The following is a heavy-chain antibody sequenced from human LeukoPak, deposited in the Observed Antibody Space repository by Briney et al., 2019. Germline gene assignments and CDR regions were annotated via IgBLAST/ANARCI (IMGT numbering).Heavy chain of an antibody. Sequence: GGSLRLSCTASGFTFSSYAMSWVRQAPGKGLEWVANIKKDGSEKYYVDSVKGRFTISRDNAKTSLYLQMNSLRAEDTAVYYCARDLSGVTGYTYGRGIDYWGQGTLVTVSS. D-gene: IGHD5-18*01. V-gene: IGHV3-7*01. J-gene: IGHJ4*02. CDR2: IKKDGSEK. CDR3: ARDLSGVTGYTYGRGIDY. CDR1: GFTFSSYA.